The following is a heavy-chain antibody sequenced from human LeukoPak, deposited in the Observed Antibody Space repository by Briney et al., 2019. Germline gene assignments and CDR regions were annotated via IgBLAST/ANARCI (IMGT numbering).Heavy chain of an antibody. Sequence: GGFLRLSWAAPEITFSNYLVSLGRPAPGEGVGPGAHPNQDGSKNYYVDSVRGRFTISRDNAKNSLYLQMNSLRAEDTAVYYCATTVAGYPDDYFDYWGQGTLVTVSS. J-gene: IGHJ4*02. CDR3: ATTVAGYPDDYFDY. CDR2: PNQDGSKN. D-gene: IGHD6-19*01. CDR1: EITFSNYL. V-gene: IGHV3-7*01.